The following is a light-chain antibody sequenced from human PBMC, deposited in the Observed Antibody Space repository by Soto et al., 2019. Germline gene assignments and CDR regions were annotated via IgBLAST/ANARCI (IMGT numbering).Light chain of an antibody. Sequence: QSVLTQPASVSGSPGQSITISCTGTSSDVGTYNYVSWYQQHPGKAPKLMIYEVTNRPSGVSKRFSGSKSGNAASLTISGLQAEDEADYYCSSYTSSSTWVFGGGTQLTVL. CDR2: EVT. CDR1: SSDVGTYNY. CDR3: SSYTSSSTWV. J-gene: IGLJ3*02. V-gene: IGLV2-14*01.